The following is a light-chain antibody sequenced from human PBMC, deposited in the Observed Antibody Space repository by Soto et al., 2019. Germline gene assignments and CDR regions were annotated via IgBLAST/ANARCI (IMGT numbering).Light chain of an antibody. Sequence: QCLLNQPASVSGSAGQAITISCTGTSSDVGSYNLVSWYQQHPGKAPKLMIYEVSKRPSGVSNRFSGSKSGNTASLTISGLQAEDEADYYCCSYAGSSTYVFGTGTKVTVL. CDR1: SSDVGSYNL. CDR3: CSYAGSSTYV. V-gene: IGLV2-23*02. J-gene: IGLJ1*01. CDR2: EVS.